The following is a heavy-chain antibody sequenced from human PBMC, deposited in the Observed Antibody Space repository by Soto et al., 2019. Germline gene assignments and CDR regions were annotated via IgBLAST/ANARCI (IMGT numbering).Heavy chain of an antibody. D-gene: IGHD6-13*01. CDR1: GYTFTSYG. CDR3: VRRHVSATGIDWFDP. V-gene: IGHV1-3*01. J-gene: IGHJ5*02. CDR2: INAANGDT. Sequence: ASVKVSCKASGYTFTSYGIHWLRQAPGQRLEWMGWINAANGDTKYSPKFQGRVTITRDTSASTAYMELGSLRSEDTAVYYCVRRHVSATGIDWFDPWGQGTLVTVSS.